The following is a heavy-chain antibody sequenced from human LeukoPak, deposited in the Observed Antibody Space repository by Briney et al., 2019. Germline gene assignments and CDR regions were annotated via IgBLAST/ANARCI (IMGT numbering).Heavy chain of an antibody. J-gene: IGHJ4*02. CDR2: INHRGST. V-gene: IGHV4-38-2*02. CDR3: TRATYSYDSSGYYALQD. CDR1: GYSISSGYY. Sequence: SETLSLTCTVSGYSISSGYYWGWIRQPPGKGLEWIGEINHRGSTYYNPSLKSRATISVDTSKNQFSLKLSSVTAADTAVYYCTRATYSYDSSGYYALQDWGQGTLVTVSS. D-gene: IGHD3-22*01.